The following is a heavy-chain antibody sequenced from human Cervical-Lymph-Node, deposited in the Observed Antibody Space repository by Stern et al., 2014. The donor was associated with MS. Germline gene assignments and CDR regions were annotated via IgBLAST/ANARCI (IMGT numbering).Heavy chain of an antibody. V-gene: IGHV1-69*14. CDR2: ITAVFATA. J-gene: IGHJ6*01. Sequence: VQLVQSGAEVKKPGASVKVSWKASGDTFTDYAISWVRQAPGQGPEWMARITAVFATADYAQKLQSRLTMTSDKSTSTAYMDLSSRTSEDTAVYYCAREVGSLAMDVWGQGTTVIVSS. D-gene: IGHD1-1*01. CDR3: AREVGSLAMDV. CDR1: GDTFTDYA.